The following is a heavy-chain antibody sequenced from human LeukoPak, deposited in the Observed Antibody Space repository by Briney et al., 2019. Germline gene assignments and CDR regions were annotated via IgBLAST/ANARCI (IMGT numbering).Heavy chain of an antibody. V-gene: IGHV3-23*01. Sequence: PGGSLRLSCAASGFTFNNYAMAWVRQSPEKGLEWVSTVCPSGVSTYYANPVKGRFSISRDNSMNTLYLQMNSLRAEDTAVYYCAWLNSGGHLDHFDYWGQGTLVTVSS. CDR1: GFTFNNYA. CDR3: AWLNSGGHLDHFDY. J-gene: IGHJ4*02. CDR2: VCPSGVST. D-gene: IGHD1-26*01.